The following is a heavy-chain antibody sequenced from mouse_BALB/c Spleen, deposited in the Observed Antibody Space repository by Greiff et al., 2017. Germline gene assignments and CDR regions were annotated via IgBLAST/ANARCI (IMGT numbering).Heavy chain of an antibody. CDR2: IDPSDSYT. V-gene: IGHV1-69*02. CDR1: GYTFTSYW. CDR3: ANFAY. J-gene: IGHJ3*01. Sequence: VQLQQPGAELVKPGASVKLSCKASGYTFTSYWMHWVKQRPGQGLEWIGEIDPSDSYTNYNQKFKGKATLTVDKSSSTAYMQLSSLTSEDSAVYYCANFAYWGQGTLVTVSA.